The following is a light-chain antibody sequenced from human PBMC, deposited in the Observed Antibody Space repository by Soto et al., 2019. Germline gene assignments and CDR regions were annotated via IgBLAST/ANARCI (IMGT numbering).Light chain of an antibody. Sequence: QSVLTQPPLASGTPGQRVTISCSGSSSNIGTNTVNWYQQLPGTAPKLLIYSNSQRPSGVPDRFSGSKSGTSASLAISGLQSEDEADYYCAAWDDSLNGVVFGGGTKVTVL. J-gene: IGLJ2*01. CDR2: SNS. CDR1: SSNIGTNT. CDR3: AAWDDSLNGVV. V-gene: IGLV1-44*01.